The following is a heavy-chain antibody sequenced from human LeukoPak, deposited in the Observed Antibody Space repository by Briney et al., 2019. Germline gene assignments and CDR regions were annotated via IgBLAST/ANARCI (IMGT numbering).Heavy chain of an antibody. V-gene: IGHV3-53*01. J-gene: IGHJ3*02. CDR3: ARDRNWGDAFDI. CDR2: LYSGGST. D-gene: IGHD7-27*01. CDR1: GFTFSSYR. Sequence: GGSLRLSCAASGFTFSSYRMNWVRQAPGKVLECISVLYSGGSTYYADSVKGRFTISRDNSKNTLYLQMNSLRAEDTAVYYCARDRNWGDAFDIWGQGTMVTVSS.